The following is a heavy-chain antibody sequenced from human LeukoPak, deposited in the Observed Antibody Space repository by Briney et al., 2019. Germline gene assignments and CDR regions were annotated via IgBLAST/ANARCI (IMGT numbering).Heavy chain of an antibody. D-gene: IGHD3-10*01. Sequence: GGSLRLSCVGSGFTFRSHAMSWVRQAPGKGLEWVSLITAIAGDTYYADSVKGRFTISRDNSRNTLYLQMDSLRAEDSAIYYCVSKGLQLFGELLDWGQGTLVTVSS. CDR2: ITAIAGDT. CDR3: VSKGLQLFGELLD. V-gene: IGHV3-23*01. CDR1: GFTFRSHA. J-gene: IGHJ4*02.